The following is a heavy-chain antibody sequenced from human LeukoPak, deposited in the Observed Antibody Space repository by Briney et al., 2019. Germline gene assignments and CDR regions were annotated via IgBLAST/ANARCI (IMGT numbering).Heavy chain of an antibody. CDR1: GFTFSSYG. Sequence: GGSLRLSCAASGFTFSSYGMHWVRQAPGKGLEWVAFIRYDGSNKYYADSVKGRFTISRDNSKNTMYLQMNSLRGEDTAVYYCAKSQDYYDFWSGYFDYWGQGTLVTVSS. V-gene: IGHV3-30*02. D-gene: IGHD3-3*01. CDR3: AKSQDYYDFWSGYFDY. CDR2: IRYDGSNK. J-gene: IGHJ4*02.